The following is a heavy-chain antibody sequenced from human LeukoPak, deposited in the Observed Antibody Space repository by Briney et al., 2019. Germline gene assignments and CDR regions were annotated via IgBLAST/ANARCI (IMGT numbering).Heavy chain of an antibody. V-gene: IGHV4-34*01. Sequence: SETLSLTCAVYGGSFSGYYWSWIRQPPGKGLEWIGEINHSGGTNYNPSLKSRVTISVDTSKNQFSLKLSSVTAADTAVYYCARFPPHSRAAAAGTLYHRGAFDIWGRGTMVTVSS. CDR1: GGSFSGYY. D-gene: IGHD6-13*01. CDR3: ARFPPHSRAAAAGTLYHRGAFDI. CDR2: INHSGGT. J-gene: IGHJ3*02.